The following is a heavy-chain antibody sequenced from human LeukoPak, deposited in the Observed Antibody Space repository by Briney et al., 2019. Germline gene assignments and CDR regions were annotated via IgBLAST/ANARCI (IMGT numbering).Heavy chain of an antibody. Sequence: PPETLSLTCTVSGGSISSGGYYWSWVRQHPGKGLEWIGYIYYSGSTNYNPSLKSRVTISVDTSKNQFSLKLSSVTAADTAVYYCARVPAAPRLYMDVWGQGTTVIVSS. V-gene: IGHV4-61*08. CDR1: GGSISSGGYY. D-gene: IGHD2-2*01. J-gene: IGHJ6*02. CDR3: ARVPAAPRLYMDV. CDR2: IYYSGST.